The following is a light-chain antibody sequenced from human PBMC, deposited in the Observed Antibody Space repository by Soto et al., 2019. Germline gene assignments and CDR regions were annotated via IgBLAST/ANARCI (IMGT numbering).Light chain of an antibody. CDR1: SSDVGSYNY. J-gene: IGLJ2*01. CDR3: CSYVDTSVV. Sequence: QSALTQPRSVSGSPGQSVTISCTGTSSDVGSYNYVSWYQHHPGKAPKLLIYDVTMWPSGVPHRFSGSKSGNTASLTISGLQAEDEADYYCCSYVDTSVVFGGGTKLTVL. V-gene: IGLV2-11*01. CDR2: DVT.